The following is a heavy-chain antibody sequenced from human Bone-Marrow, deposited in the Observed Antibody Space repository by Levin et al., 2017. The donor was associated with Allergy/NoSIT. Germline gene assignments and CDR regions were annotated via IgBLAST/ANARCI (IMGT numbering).Heavy chain of an antibody. CDR1: GFAFSGSS. CDR3: VRGGACGWYNP. CDR2: IGYNAASYAT. J-gene: IGHJ5*02. D-gene: IGHD1-26*01. Sequence: GESLKISCAASGFAFSGSSIHWVRQASGKGLEWVGRIGYNAASYATIYTESMKGRFTISRDDSKDTAYLQIHSLKIEDTAVYYCVRGGACGWYNPWGQGTLVTVSS. V-gene: IGHV3-73*01.